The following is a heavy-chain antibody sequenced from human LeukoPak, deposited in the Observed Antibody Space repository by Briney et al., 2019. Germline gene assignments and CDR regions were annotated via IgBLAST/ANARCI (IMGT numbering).Heavy chain of an antibody. CDR3: AKRPYGSGSYYFDY. D-gene: IGHD3-10*01. CDR2: ISGSGGST. J-gene: IGHJ4*02. V-gene: IGHV3-23*01. CDR1: GFTFSGYA. Sequence: GGSLRLSCAASGFTFSGYAMSWVRQAPGKGLEWVSAISGSGGSTYYADSVKGRFTISRDNSKNTLYLQMNSLRAEDTAVYYCAKRPYGSGSYYFDYWGQGTLATVSS.